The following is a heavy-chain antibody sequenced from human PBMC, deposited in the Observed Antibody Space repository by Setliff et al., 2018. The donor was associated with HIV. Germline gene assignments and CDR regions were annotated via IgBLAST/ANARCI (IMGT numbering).Heavy chain of an antibody. CDR1: GYSFTSYW. Sequence: GESLKISCKGSGYSFTSYWIGWVRQMPGKGLEWMGIIYPGDSDTRYSPSFQGQVTISADKSISNAYLQWSSLKASDTAMYYCAIPHSSGWFGRDYWGQGTLVTVSS. J-gene: IGHJ4*02. V-gene: IGHV5-51*01. CDR2: IYPGDSDT. CDR3: AIPHSSGWFGRDY. D-gene: IGHD6-19*01.